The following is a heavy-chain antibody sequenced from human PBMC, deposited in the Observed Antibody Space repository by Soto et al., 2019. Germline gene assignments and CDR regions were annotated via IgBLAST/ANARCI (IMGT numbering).Heavy chain of an antibody. D-gene: IGHD3-22*01. CDR1: GDTFTSYG. V-gene: IGHV1-18*01. CDR2: ISAYNGNT. J-gene: IGHJ3*02. CDR3: ARCGSDRYYYDSSGSPIAFDI. Sequence: GASLKVCCKASGDTFTSYGISWVRQAPGQGLEWMGWISAYNGNTNYAQKLQGRVTMTTDTSTSTAYMELRSLRSDDTAVYYCARCGSDRYYYDSSGSPIAFDIWGQGTMVTVSS.